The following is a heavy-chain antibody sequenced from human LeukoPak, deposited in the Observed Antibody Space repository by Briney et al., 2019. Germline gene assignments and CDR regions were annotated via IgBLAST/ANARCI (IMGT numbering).Heavy chain of an antibody. CDR1: GYSFTSYW. Sequence: GESLKISCKGSGYSFTSYWIAWVRQMPGKGLEWMGIIYASDSDTRYSPSFQGQVTISADKSISTAYLQWSSLKASDTAMYYCPRPGSSTSRRPLECFQHWGQGTLVTVSS. V-gene: IGHV5-51*01. D-gene: IGHD2-2*01. CDR2: IYASDSDT. CDR3: PRPGSSTSRRPLECFQH. J-gene: IGHJ1*01.